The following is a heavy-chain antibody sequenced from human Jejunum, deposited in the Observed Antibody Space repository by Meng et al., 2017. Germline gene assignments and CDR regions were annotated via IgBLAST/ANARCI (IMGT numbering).Heavy chain of an antibody. D-gene: IGHD3/OR15-3a*01. Sequence: QVQLVGYGGVGFQPGRSPRPPRAASASPFSISRMQWVRQAPGKGLEWVVVIWYDGSYKYYADFVKGRFTISRDNDQNTLNLQMNSLRVEDAAVYYCARDRDWVVWDYWGRGTLVTVSS. CDR3: ARDRDWVVWDY. V-gene: IGHV3-33*01. CDR1: ASPFSISR. CDR2: IWYDGSYK. J-gene: IGHJ4*01.